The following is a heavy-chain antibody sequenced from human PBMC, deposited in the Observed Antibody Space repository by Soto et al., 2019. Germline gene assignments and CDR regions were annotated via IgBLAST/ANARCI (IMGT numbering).Heavy chain of an antibody. J-gene: IGHJ4*02. CDR3: NTFWGEERGRPRHVDY. Sequence: EVRLAESGGGLIKPGGSVRLSCVASGLIFKNAWMHWVRQAPGKGLEWLGRIKSRHDGGTTDYAAPVKGRVTISRDDSKNTAYLQISGLQTEDTGVYFCNTFWGEERGRPRHVDYWGQGTLVTVSS. D-gene: IGHD3-16*01. V-gene: IGHV3-15*07. CDR2: IKSRHDGGTT. CDR1: GLIFKNAW.